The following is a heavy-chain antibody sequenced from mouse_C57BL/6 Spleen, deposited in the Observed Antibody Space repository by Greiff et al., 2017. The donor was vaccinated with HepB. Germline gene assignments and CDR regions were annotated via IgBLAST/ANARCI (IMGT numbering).Heavy chain of an antibody. D-gene: IGHD2-4*01. CDR2: IDPSDSET. J-gene: IGHJ2*01. CDR3: ASTMITTRDYFDY. V-gene: IGHV1-52*01. CDR1: GYTFTSYW. Sequence: VQLQQPGAELVRPGSSVKLSCKASGYTFTSYWMHWVKQRPIQGLEWIGNIDPSDSETHYNQKFKDKATLTVDKSSSTAYMQLSSLTSEDSAVYYCASTMITTRDYFDYWGQGTTLTVSS.